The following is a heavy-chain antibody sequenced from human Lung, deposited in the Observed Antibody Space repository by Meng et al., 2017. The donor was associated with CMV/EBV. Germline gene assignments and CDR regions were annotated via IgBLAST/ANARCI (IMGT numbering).Heavy chain of an antibody. CDR1: GLTTISNYW. D-gene: IGHD3-10*01. V-gene: IGHV3-7*01. CDR3: AREGRDLDD. J-gene: IGHJ4*02. Sequence: GGSLRLSCAGSGLTTISNYWMSWVRQAPGKGLEWLANIKQDGSEKYYVDSVKGRFTISRDNTNKSLYLQMSSLRAEDTAVYYCAREGRDLDDWGQGTLVTVSS. CDR2: IKQDGSEK.